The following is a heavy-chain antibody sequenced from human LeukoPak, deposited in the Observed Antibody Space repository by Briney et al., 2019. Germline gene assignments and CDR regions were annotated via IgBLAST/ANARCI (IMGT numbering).Heavy chain of an antibody. J-gene: IGHJ6*04. CDR2: IIPIFGTA. V-gene: IGHV1-69*06. CDR3: ARSYYYGSGSYGYYGMDV. D-gene: IGHD3-10*01. Sequence: SVTVSCKASGGVFSSYAISWVRQAPGQGLEWMGGIIPIFGTANYAQKFQGRVTITADKSTSTAYMELSSLRSEDTAVYYCARSYYYGSGSYGYYGMDVWGKGTTVTVSS. CDR1: GGVFSSYA.